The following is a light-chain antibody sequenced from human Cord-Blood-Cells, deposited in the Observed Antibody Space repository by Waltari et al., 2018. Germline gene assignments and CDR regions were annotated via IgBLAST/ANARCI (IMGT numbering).Light chain of an antibody. CDR2: GAC. CDR3: QQYGSSPYT. J-gene: IGKJ2*01. CDR1: QSVSSSY. Sequence: EIVLTQSPGTLSLSPGDSATLSCRASQSVSSSYLAWYQQKPGQAPRLLIYGACSRATGIPDRFSGSGSGTDFTLTISRLEPEDFAVYYCQQYGSSPYTFGQGTKLEIK. V-gene: IGKV3-20*01.